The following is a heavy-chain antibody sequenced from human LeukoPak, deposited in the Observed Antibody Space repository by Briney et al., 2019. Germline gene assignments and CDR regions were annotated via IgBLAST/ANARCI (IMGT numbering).Heavy chain of an antibody. CDR1: GDSVSSNSAA. CDR3: ARGGGNSGYGFDI. V-gene: IGHV6-1*01. D-gene: IGHD4-23*01. Sequence: SQTLSLTCAISGDSVSSNSAAWNWIRQSPSSGLEWLGRTYYRSKWYNDYAVSVKSRITINPDTSKNQFSLQLNSVTPEDTAVYYCARGGGNSGYGFDIWGQGTMVTVSS. CDR2: TYYRSKWYN. J-gene: IGHJ3*02.